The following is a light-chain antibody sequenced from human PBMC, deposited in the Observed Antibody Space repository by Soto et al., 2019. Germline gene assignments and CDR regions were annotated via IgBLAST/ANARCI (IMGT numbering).Light chain of an antibody. Sequence: AIQMTQSPSSLSASVGDRVTITCRASQGIRNDLGWYQQKPGKAPKLLIYAASSLQSGVPSRFSGSGSGTDFTLTNNSLQPEDFATYYCLQDYNYPWTFGQGTKVEIK. CDR1: QGIRND. J-gene: IGKJ1*01. CDR2: AAS. V-gene: IGKV1-6*01. CDR3: LQDYNYPWT.